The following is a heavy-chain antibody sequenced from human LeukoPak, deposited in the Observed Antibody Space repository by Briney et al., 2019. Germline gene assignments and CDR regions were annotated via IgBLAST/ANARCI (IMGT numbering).Heavy chain of an antibody. J-gene: IGHJ3*02. CDR2: IYPGDSDT. CDR3: ARFRGITVVRGALDAFDI. V-gene: IGHV5-51*01. Sequence: GESLKISCKGSGYSFTSYWIGWVRQMPGKGLEWMGIIYPGDSDTRYSPSFQGQVTISADKSISTAYLQWSSLKASDTAMYYCARFRGITVVRGALDAFDIWGQGTMVTVSS. D-gene: IGHD3-10*01. CDR1: GYSFTSYW.